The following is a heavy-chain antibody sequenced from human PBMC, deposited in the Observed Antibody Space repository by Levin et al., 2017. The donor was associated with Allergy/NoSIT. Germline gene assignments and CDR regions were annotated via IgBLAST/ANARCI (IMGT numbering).Heavy chain of an antibody. CDR1: GFIFSNYG. J-gene: IGHJ4*02. D-gene: IGHD3-16*01. CDR2: ITNNGGST. Sequence: EASVKVSCSASGFIFSNYGMRWVRQSPGKGLETVSTITNNGGSTYYADSVKGRFTISRDNSKNTLYLQMSSLRPEDTAVYYCVRDWGFDYWGQGTLVTVSS. V-gene: IGHV3-64D*06. CDR3: VRDWGFDY.